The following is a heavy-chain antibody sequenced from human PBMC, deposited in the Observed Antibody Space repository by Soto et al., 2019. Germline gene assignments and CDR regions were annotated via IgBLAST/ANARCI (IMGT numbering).Heavy chain of an antibody. V-gene: IGHV4-34*01. CDR1: GGSFSGYY. Sequence: PSETLSLTCAVYGGSFSGYYWSWIRQPPGKGLEWIGEINHSGSTNYNPSLKSRVTISVDTSKNQFSLKLSSVTAADTAVYYCARGPPTFSPKKNWFDPWGQGTLGT. CDR2: INHSGST. CDR3: ARGPPTFSPKKNWFDP. J-gene: IGHJ5*02.